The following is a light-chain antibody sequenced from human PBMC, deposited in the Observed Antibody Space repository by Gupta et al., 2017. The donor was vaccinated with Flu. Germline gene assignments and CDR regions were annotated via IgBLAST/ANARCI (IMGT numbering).Light chain of an antibody. V-gene: IGLV2-14*01. CDR3: TSFTTTNTWV. Sequence: QSALTQPASVSGSPGQSITISCTGTNSDIGAYNYVSWYQQYPGKAPRFMIYEVNNRPSGVSNRFYGSKSANTASLTITGLQAEDEADYYCTSFTTTNTWVFGGGTKLPVL. CDR1: NSDIGAYNY. J-gene: IGLJ3*02. CDR2: EVN.